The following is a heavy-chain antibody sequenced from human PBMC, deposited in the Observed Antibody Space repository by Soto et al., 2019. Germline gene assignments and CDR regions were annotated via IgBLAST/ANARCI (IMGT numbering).Heavy chain of an antibody. CDR2: ISAHNGNT. J-gene: IGHJ6*02. V-gene: IGHV1-18*01. Sequence: QVQLVQSGGEVKKPGASVKVSCKTSGYSFTTYGISWVRQAPGQGLEWMGWISAHNGNTNYAQKLQHRVTMTTDTATSTTYMELRSLRSDDTAVYYCAREGPAPYYSFGMDLGGQGSTVTVSS. CDR1: GYSFTTYG. CDR3: AREGPAPYYSFGMDL.